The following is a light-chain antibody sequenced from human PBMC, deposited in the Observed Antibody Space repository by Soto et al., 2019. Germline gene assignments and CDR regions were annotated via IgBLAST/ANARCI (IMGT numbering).Light chain of an antibody. CDR1: STDVENYNF. Sequence: QSVLTQPASVSGSPGQSITIACTGISTDVENYNFVSWYQQHPGKVPKLMIYEVTNRPSGVSDRFSGSKSGNTASLTISGLQAEDEADYYCSSKRDSSTLFVFGTGTKVTV. J-gene: IGLJ1*01. CDR2: EVT. CDR3: SSKRDSSTLFV. V-gene: IGLV2-14*02.